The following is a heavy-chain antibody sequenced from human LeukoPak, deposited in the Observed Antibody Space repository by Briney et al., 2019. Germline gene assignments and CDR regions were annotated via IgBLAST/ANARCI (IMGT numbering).Heavy chain of an antibody. V-gene: IGHV1-2*02. CDR3: ARVLGYCSAGSCYYAY. D-gene: IGHD2-15*01. CDR2: INLNSGGT. Sequence: ASVKVSCKASGYTFTSYPISWVRQAPGQGLEWMGWINLNSGGTNYAQRFQGRVTMTRDTSISTAYMELSGLRSDDTAMYYCARVLGYCSAGSCYYAYWGQGTLVTVSS. J-gene: IGHJ4*02. CDR1: GYTFTSYP.